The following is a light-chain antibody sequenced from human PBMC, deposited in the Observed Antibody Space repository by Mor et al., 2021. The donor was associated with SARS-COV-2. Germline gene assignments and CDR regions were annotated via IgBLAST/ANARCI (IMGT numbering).Light chain of an antibody. CDR1: VSTY. CDR3: QQRRNWPFT. J-gene: IGKJ3*01. Sequence: VSTYLAWYQHKPGQAPRLLVYDGSNRAPGTPARFSGSGSGTDFTLIISSLEPEDFAVYFCQQRRNWPFTF. V-gene: IGKV3-11*01. CDR2: DGS.